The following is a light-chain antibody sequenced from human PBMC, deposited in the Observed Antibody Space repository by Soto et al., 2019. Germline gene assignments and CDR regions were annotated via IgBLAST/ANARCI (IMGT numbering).Light chain of an antibody. CDR2: DAS. CDR3: QQRVNWHRWT. Sequence: ILLTQSPATLSLSPGERATLSCRASYTVSTYLSWYQQKPGQAPRLLIYDASNRATGIPASFTGSGSGTDFTLTISSLENDDFAAHYCQQRVNWHRWTFGQGTKVDIK. J-gene: IGKJ1*01. CDR1: YTVSTY. V-gene: IGKV3-11*01.